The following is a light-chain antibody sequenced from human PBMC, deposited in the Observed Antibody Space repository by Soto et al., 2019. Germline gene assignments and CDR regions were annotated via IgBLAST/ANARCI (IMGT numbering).Light chain of an antibody. V-gene: IGKV1-39*01. Sequence: DIQMTQSPSTLSGSVGDRVTITCRASQTISSWLAWYQQKPGKAPKLLIHVASTLQTGVPSRFSGSGSGTDFSLTISNLQPEDSATYYCQQTYSSIVTFGGGTKVDIK. CDR1: QTISSW. J-gene: IGKJ4*01. CDR3: QQTYSSIVT. CDR2: VAS.